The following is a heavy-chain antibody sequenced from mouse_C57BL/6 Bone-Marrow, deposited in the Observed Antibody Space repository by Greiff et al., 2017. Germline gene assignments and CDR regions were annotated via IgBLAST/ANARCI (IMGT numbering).Heavy chain of an antibody. CDR2: ISSGGSYT. V-gene: IGHV5-6*01. Sequence: EVMLVESGGDLVKPGGSLKLSCAASGFTFSSYGMSWVRQTPDKRLEWVATISSGGSYTYYPDSVKGRFTISRDNAKNTLYLQMSSLKSEDTAMYYCARGDLLMYYFDYWGQGTTLTVSS. D-gene: IGHD2-1*01. CDR1: GFTFSSYG. J-gene: IGHJ2*01. CDR3: ARGDLLMYYFDY.